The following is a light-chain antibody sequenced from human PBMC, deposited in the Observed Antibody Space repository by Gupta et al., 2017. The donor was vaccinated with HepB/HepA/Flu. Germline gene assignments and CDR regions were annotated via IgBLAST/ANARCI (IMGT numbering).Light chain of an antibody. J-gene: IGKJ5*01. CDR2: SAS. CDR1: QSISNY. CDR3: QQCLTTPIT. Sequence: DIQMTQSPSSLSASVGDRVTITCRASQSISNYLNWYQHKPGKAPKLLIYSASTLQNEVPSRFSGSGSGTEFTLTISSLQPEDFAAYYCQQCLTTPITFGQGTRLELK. V-gene: IGKV1-39*01.